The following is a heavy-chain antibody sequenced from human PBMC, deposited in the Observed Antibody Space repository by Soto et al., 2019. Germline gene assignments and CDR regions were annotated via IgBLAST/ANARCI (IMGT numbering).Heavy chain of an antibody. J-gene: IGHJ4*02. V-gene: IGHV1-69*13. D-gene: IGHD5-18*01. Sequence: ASVKVSCKASGGTFSSYAISWGRQAPGQGLEWMGGIIPIFGTANYAQKFQGRVTITADESTSTAYMELSSLRSEDTAVYYCATGYSYGRFDYWGQGTLVTVSS. CDR3: ATGYSYGRFDY. CDR1: GGTFSSYA. CDR2: IIPIFGTA.